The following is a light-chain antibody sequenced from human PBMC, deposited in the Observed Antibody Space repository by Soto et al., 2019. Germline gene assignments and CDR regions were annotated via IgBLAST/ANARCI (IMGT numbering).Light chain of an antibody. CDR2: GQS. V-gene: IGKV3-20*01. Sequence: ETVLTQSPGTLSLSPGERATLSCRASQSVSSSYLAWYQQKPGQAPRLLIYGQSSRATGIPDRFSGSGSGTDFALSISRLEPEDFAVYYCQQYGTSSWTFGQGTKVEIK. CDR1: QSVSSSY. CDR3: QQYGTSSWT. J-gene: IGKJ1*01.